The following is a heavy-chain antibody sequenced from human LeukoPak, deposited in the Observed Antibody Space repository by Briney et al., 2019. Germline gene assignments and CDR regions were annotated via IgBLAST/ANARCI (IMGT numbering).Heavy chain of an antibody. Sequence: PSETLSLTCTVSGGSISSDYWSWIRQPPGEGLEWSGDIYYSGSTNYNPSLKSRVTISVDTSKNQCSLKLSSVTAADTAVYYCASSFNDLLFDYWGQGTLVTVSS. CDR1: GGSISSDY. CDR3: ASSFNDLLFDY. D-gene: IGHD5/OR15-5a*01. V-gene: IGHV4-59*01. J-gene: IGHJ4*02. CDR2: IYYSGST.